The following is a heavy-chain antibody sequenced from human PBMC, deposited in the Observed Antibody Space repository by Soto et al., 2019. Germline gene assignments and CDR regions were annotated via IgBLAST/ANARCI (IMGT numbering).Heavy chain of an antibody. V-gene: IGHV3-30-3*01. D-gene: IGHD5-12*01. Sequence: QVQLVESGGGVVQPGRSLRLSCAASGFTFTSYAMHWVRQAPGKGLEWVAFISDDGSNKYYADSVKGRFTISRDNSKNTLYLQMNSLRAEDRAVYYCARDARDGYNLYFDYWGQGTLVTVSS. CDR2: ISDDGSNK. J-gene: IGHJ4*02. CDR3: ARDARDGYNLYFDY. CDR1: GFTFTSYA.